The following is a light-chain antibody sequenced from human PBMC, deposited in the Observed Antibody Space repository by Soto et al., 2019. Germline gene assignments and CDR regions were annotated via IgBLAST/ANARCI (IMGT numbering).Light chain of an antibody. V-gene: IGLV2-8*01. Sequence: QSVLTQPPSSSVAPGQAVTISFTGTSSDVGGYNYVSWYQQHPGKAPKLMIYEVSKRPSGVPDRFSGSKSGNTASLTVSGLQAEDEADYYCSSYAGSNDLVFGGGTQLTVL. J-gene: IGLJ3*02. CDR3: SSYAGSNDLV. CDR2: EVS. CDR1: SSDVGGYNY.